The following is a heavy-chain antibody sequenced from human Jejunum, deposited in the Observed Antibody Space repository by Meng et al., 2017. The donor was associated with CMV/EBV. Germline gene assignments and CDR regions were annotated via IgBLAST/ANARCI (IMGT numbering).Heavy chain of an antibody. V-gene: IGHV3-21*01. Sequence: FPFHMSPMHCVRQAPGKGLEWVSSISSSSSSDYIYYADSVKGRFTISRDNTKNSLYLQMNTLRVEDTAVYYCARDYGSGTTGDFDYWGQGTLVTVSS. D-gene: IGHD3-10*01. CDR3: ARDYGSGTTGDFDY. J-gene: IGHJ4*02. CDR1: FPFHMSP. CDR2: ISSSSSSDYI.